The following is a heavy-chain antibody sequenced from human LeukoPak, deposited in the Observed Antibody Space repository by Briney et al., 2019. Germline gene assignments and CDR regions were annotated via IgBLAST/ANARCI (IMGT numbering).Heavy chain of an antibody. J-gene: IGHJ4*02. CDR1: GFTVSSNY. D-gene: IGHD3-10*01. CDR3: ARGLFASGSYYNFFDY. V-gene: IGHV3-66*01. CDR2: IFNGGST. Sequence: GGSLRLSCAASGFTVSSNYMSWDRQAPGKGLWWVSVIFNGGSTYYADSVKGRFTISTDNSKNMLYLQMNSLRAEDTAVYYCARGLFASGSYYNFFDYWAQGTLVTVSS.